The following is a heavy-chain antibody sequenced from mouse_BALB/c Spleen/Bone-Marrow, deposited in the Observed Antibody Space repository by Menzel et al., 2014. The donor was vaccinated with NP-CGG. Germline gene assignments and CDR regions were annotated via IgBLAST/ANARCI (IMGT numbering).Heavy chain of an antibody. D-gene: IGHD3-1*01. Sequence: EVKLVESGGGSVQPGGSLRLSCATSGFTFTDYYMSWVRQPPGKALEWLGFIRNKANGYTTEYSASVKGRFTISRDSSQSILYLQMNTLRAEDSATYYCARDIGRRLFDYWGQGTTLTVSS. CDR1: GFTFTDYY. J-gene: IGHJ2*01. V-gene: IGHV7-3*02. CDR2: IRNKANGYTT. CDR3: ARDIGRRLFDY.